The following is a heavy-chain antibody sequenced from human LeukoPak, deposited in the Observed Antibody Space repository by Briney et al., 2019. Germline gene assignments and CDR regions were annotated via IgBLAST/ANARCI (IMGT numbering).Heavy chain of an antibody. CDR2: MNTNSGNT. D-gene: IGHD3-10*01. J-gene: IGHJ4*02. CDR1: GHTFTSYD. CDR3: ARGSAHGFFGAGERKFDY. V-gene: IGHV1-8*01. Sequence: GASVKVSCKVSGHTFTSYDINWVRPAPGQGLEWMGWMNTNSGNTGYAQKIQGRVTMPRNTSIRTAYMELSSLRSEDTAVYYCARGSAHGFFGAGERKFDYWGQGTLVTVSS.